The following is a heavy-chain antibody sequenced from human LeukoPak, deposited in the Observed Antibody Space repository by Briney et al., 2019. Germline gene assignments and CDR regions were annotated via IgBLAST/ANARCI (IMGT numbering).Heavy chain of an antibody. CDR3: ARGLWATINY. CDR2: IYTSGST. Sequence: SSETLSLTCTVSGGSISSGSYYWSWIRQPAGEGLEWIGRIYTSGSTNYNPSLKSRVTISVDTSKNQFSLKLSSVTAADTAVYYCARGLWATINYWGQGTLVTVSS. D-gene: IGHD5-24*01. J-gene: IGHJ4*02. V-gene: IGHV4-61*02. CDR1: GGSISSGSYY.